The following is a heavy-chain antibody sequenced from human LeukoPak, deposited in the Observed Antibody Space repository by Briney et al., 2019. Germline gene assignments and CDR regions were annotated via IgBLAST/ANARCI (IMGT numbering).Heavy chain of an antibody. CDR3: ARGFAPAYNFGVFDY. D-gene: IGHD5-24*01. V-gene: IGHV3-53*01. CDR2: LYTGGET. Sequence: PGGSLRLSCAASGFSVSNNYMIWVRQAPGKGLEWVSLLYTGGETIYADSVKGRFTMSRDTSKNTVSLHMNSLRAEDTAVYYCARGFAPAYNFGVFDYWGQGTLVTVSS. CDR1: GFSVSNNY. J-gene: IGHJ4*02.